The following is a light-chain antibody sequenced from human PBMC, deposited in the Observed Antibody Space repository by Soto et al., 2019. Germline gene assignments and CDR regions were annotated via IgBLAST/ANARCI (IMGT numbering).Light chain of an antibody. Sequence: EIVMTQSRAPLSVSPGERDIFSCRASQSVDSKLAWYQQKLGQAPRLLIYDASTRATGIPARFSGSGSGTEFTLTISSLQSEDFAIYYCQQYYVWNTFGGGTKV. V-gene: IGKV3D-15*01. J-gene: IGKJ4*01. CDR1: QSVDSK. CDR2: DAS. CDR3: QQYYVWNT.